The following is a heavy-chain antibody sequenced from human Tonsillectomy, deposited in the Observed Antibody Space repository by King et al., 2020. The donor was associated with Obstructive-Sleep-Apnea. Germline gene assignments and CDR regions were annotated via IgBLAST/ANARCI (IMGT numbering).Heavy chain of an antibody. Sequence: VQLVESGGGLVQPGGSLRLSCAASGFTFSSYAMHWVRQAPGKGLEFVSAISSNGGNTFYANSVQGRFTISRDNSKNTLYLQMGSLRAEYMAVYYCARDSGSSYWGGYFDYWGQGTLVTVSS. CDR3: ARDSGSSYWGGYFDY. D-gene: IGHD1-26*01. J-gene: IGHJ4*02. V-gene: IGHV3-64*01. CDR2: ISSNGGNT. CDR1: GFTFSSYA.